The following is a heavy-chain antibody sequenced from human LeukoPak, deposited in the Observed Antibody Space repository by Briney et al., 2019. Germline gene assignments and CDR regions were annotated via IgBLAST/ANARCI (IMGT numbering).Heavy chain of an antibody. CDR3: ARDYYDSSGYLRKIDY. D-gene: IGHD3-22*01. CDR1: GFTFSSYE. Sequence: GESLRLSCAASGFTFSSYEMNWVRQAPGKGLEWVSYISSSGSTIYYADSVKGRFTISRDNAKNSLYLQMNSLRAEDTAVYYCARDYYDSSGYLRKIDYWGQGTLVTVSS. CDR2: ISSSGSTI. V-gene: IGHV3-48*03. J-gene: IGHJ4*02.